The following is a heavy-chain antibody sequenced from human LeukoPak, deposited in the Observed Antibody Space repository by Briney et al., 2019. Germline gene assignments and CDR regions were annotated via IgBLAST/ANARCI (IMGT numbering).Heavy chain of an antibody. V-gene: IGHV4-39*01. CDR3: ARQPFDWGQDY. D-gene: IGHD3-9*01. J-gene: IGHJ4*02. Sequence: SETLSLTCTVPGGSISSSSYYWGWIRQPPGKGLEWIGSIYYSGSTYYNPSLKSRVTISVDTSKNQFSLKLSSVTAADTAVYYCARQPFDWGQDYWGQGTLVTVSS. CDR1: GGSISSSSYY. CDR2: IYYSGST.